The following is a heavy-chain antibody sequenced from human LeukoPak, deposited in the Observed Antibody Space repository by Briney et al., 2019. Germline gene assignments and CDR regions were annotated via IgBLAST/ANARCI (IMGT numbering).Heavy chain of an antibody. V-gene: IGHV4-59*01. CDR1: GGSIGTYY. J-gene: IGHJ4*02. CDR3: ARAHQWELPSLGPHFDY. Sequence: PSETLSLTCTVSGGSIGTYYWNWIRQPPGKGLEWIGYIYYSGSTNYNPSLKSRVTISVDTSKNQFSLKLSSVTAADTAVYYCARAHQWELPSLGPHFDYWGQGTLVTVSS. CDR2: IYYSGST. D-gene: IGHD1-26*01.